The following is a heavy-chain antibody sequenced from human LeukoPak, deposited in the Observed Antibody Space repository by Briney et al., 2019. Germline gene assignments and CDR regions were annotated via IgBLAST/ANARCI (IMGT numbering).Heavy chain of an antibody. CDR1: GFSFSNYV. V-gene: IGHV3-30-3*01. Sequence: PGGSLRLSCAASGFSFSNYVMHWVRQAPGKGLEWVAVISYDGTNKYYAYSVKGRFTITRDNSKNTMDLQINILRAEDTAWDHCERDQPWLLLYYFDYWGQGTPVTASS. CDR2: ISYDGTNK. D-gene: IGHD1-26*01. CDR3: ERDQPWLLLYYFDY. J-gene: IGHJ4*02.